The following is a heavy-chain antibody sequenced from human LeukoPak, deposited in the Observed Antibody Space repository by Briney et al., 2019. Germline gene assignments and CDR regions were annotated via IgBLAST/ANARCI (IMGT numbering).Heavy chain of an antibody. J-gene: IGHJ4*02. CDR2: IWSDGSSK. Sequence: RSLRLSCAASGFTFSSYGMHWVRQAPGKGLEWVAVIWSDGSSKHYADSVKGRFTISRDNAKNSLFLQMNSLRAEDTAVYYCARDIATAGHLAFDYWGQGTLVTVSS. D-gene: IGHD6-13*01. CDR3: ARDIATAGHLAFDY. V-gene: IGHV3-33*01. CDR1: GFTFSSYG.